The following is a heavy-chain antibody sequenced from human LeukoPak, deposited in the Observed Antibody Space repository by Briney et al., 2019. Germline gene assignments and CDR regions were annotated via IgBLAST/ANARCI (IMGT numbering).Heavy chain of an antibody. CDR1: GGSFSDYF. CDR3: ARDVVVVPAAIHYGMDV. J-gene: IGHJ6*02. D-gene: IGHD2-2*01. V-gene: IGHV4-34*01. Sequence: SGTLSLTCAVYGGSFSDYFWGWIRQPPGKGLEWIGEINHSGRTYYNPSLKSRVTISVDTSKNQFSLNLSSVTAADTAVYYCARDVVVVPAAIHYGMDVWGQGTTVTVSS. CDR2: INHSGRT.